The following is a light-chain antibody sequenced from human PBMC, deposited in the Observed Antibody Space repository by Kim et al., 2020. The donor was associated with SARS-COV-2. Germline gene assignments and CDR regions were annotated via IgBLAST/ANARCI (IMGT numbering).Light chain of an antibody. J-gene: IGKJ1*01. CDR3: QQSYTTPWT. V-gene: IGKV1-39*01. CDR1: QSIGGY. Sequence: ASVGDRVTITCRASQSIGGYLKWYQQKPGKAPNLLIYAASHLQSGVPSRFSGGGSGTDFTLTISSLQPEDFATYFCQQSYTTPWTFGQGTKVDIK. CDR2: AAS.